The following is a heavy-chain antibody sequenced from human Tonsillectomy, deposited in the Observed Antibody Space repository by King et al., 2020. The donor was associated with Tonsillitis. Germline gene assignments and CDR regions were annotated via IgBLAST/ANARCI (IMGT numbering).Heavy chain of an antibody. D-gene: IGHD4-23*01. J-gene: IGHJ4*02. V-gene: IGHV3-53*01. CDR1: GFTVTGSH. CDR2: VYTDEST. CDR3: ARGAVITPIDY. Sequence: VQLVESGGGLIQPGGSLRLSCAVSGFTVTGSHMSWVRQAPGKGLEWVSDVYTDESTYYGDPVKGRFTISRDKSKNTLYLHMITLRAEDTAVYYCARGAVITPIDYWGQGTLVTVSS.